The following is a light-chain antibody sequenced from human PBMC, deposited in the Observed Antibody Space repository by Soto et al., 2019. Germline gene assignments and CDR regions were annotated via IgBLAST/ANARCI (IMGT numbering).Light chain of an antibody. CDR3: CSYTTSNTRQIV. Sequence: QSVLTQPAPVSWSPGQSITISCTGNSSDLGGYNYVSWYQQHPGKAPKFMIYDVSNRPSGVSNRFSGSKSGNTASLTISGLQAEDEADYYCCSYTTSNTRQIVFGTGTKVTVL. CDR1: SSDLGGYNY. CDR2: DVS. J-gene: IGLJ1*01. V-gene: IGLV2-14*01.